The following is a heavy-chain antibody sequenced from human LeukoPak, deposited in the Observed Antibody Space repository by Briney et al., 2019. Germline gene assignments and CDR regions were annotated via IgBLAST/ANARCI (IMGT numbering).Heavy chain of an antibody. D-gene: IGHD7-27*01. Sequence: PSETLSLTCTVSGGSISSSSYYWGWVRQPPGKGLEWIGSMHYSGSTYYNPSLKSRVTISVDTSKNQFSLNLNSVTAADTAVYYCARDWGSAHFDYWGQGTLVTVSS. V-gene: IGHV4-39*07. CDR1: GGSISSSSYY. CDR2: MHYSGST. J-gene: IGHJ4*02. CDR3: ARDWGSAHFDY.